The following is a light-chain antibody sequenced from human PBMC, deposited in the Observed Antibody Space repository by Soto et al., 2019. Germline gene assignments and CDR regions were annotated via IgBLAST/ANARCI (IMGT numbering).Light chain of an antibody. CDR2: DAS. Sequence: MTQSPATLSVSPGGRATLSCRASQSISSWLAWYQQKPGKAPKLLIYDASSLESGVPSRFSGSGSGTEFTLTISSLQPDDFATYYCQQYNSYPTFGQGTKVEIK. CDR1: QSISSW. CDR3: QQYNSYPT. J-gene: IGKJ1*01. V-gene: IGKV1-5*01.